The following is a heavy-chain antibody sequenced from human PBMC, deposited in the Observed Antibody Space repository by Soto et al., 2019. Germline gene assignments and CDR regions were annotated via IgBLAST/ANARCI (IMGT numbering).Heavy chain of an antibody. CDR2: IFYSGNT. Sequence: PSETLSLTCTVSGGSISRGDYYWSWIRQPPGMGLEWIGYIFYSGNTYYNPSLKSRVTMSVDTSKNQFSLKLSSVAAADTAVYYCARNNYFDSWGQGTLVTVSS. V-gene: IGHV4-30-4*01. J-gene: IGHJ4*02. CDR3: ARNNYFDS. CDR1: GGSISRGDYY.